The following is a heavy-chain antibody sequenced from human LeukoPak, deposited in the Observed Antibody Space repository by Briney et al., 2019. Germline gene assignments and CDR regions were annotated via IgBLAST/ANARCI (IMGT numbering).Heavy chain of an antibody. CDR1: GFTFSSYA. D-gene: IGHD2-21*02. J-gene: IGHJ3*02. CDR3: AKDCCGGDWSDAFDI. CDR2: ISGSGGSK. V-gene: IGHV3-23*01. Sequence: GGSLRLSCAAYGFTFSSYAMSWVRQAPGKGLEWVSGISGSGGSKYYADSVKGRFTISRHNSKNTLSLQMNSLRADDTAVYYCAKDCCGGDWSDAFDIWGQGTMVTVS.